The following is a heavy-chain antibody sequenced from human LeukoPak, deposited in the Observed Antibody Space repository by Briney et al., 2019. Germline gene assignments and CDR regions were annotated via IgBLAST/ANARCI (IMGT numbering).Heavy chain of an antibody. CDR2: INHSGST. J-gene: IGHJ4*02. CDR3: ARDGTVIGREPDY. D-gene: IGHD4-11*01. Sequence: SETLSLTCAVYGGSFSGYYWSWIRQPPGKGLEWIGEINHSGSTNYNPSLKSRVTITVDTSKNRFSLKLSSVTAADTAVYYCARDGTVIGREPDYWGQGTLVTVSS. V-gene: IGHV4-34*01. CDR1: GGSFSGYY.